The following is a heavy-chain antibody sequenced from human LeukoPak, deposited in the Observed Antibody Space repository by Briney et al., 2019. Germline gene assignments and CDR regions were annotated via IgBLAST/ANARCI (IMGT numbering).Heavy chain of an antibody. CDR2: ISSSGGTI. CDR1: GFTFSDYY. J-gene: IGHJ2*01. Sequence: GGSLRLSCSASGFTFSDYYMSWIRQAPGKGLEWVSYISSSGGTIYYADSVKGRFTISRDNAKNSLYLQMNSLRAEDTAVYYCARKRWPYSYGHEGEWYFDLWGRGTLVTVSS. CDR3: ARKRWPYSYGHEGEWYFDL. V-gene: IGHV3-11*01. D-gene: IGHD5-18*01.